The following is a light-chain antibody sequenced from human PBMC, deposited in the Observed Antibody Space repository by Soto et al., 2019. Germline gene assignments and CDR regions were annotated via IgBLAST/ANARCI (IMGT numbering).Light chain of an antibody. J-gene: IGKJ5*01. CDR2: AAS. Sequence: IQLTRSPSSLSASVGDRVTITCRASQGISSYLAWYQQKPGKAPKLLIYAASTLQSGVPSRFSGSGSGTDFTRTISSLQPEDVATYYCKQLNSYSHPFGQGTRLEIK. CDR1: QGISSY. CDR3: KQLNSYSHP. V-gene: IGKV1-9*01.